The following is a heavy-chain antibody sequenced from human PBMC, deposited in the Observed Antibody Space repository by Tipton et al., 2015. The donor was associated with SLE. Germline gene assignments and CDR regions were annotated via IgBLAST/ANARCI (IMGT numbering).Heavy chain of an antibody. CDR1: GGSISSHY. Sequence: TLSLTCTVSGGSISSHYWSWIRQPPGKGLEWIGYIYYSGSTNYNPSLKSRVTISVDTSKNQFSLKLSSVTAADTAVYYCARDVAAAGYWGQGTLVTVSS. CDR2: IYYSGST. CDR3: ARDVAAAGY. J-gene: IGHJ4*02. V-gene: IGHV4-59*11. D-gene: IGHD6-13*01.